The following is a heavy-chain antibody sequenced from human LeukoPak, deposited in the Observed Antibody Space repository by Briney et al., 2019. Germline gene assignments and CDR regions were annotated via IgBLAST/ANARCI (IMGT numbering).Heavy chain of an antibody. CDR1: GFTVSSYA. Sequence: GGSLRLSCAASGFTVSSYAMSWVRQAPGKVLGWVSAISGSCGSTYYADSVKGRFTISRDNSKYTLYLQMNSLRAEDTGVYYCARDDGDYVDYWGRGTLVTVSS. CDR3: ARDDGDYVDY. V-gene: IGHV3-23*01. J-gene: IGHJ4*02. D-gene: IGHD4-17*01. CDR2: ISGSCGST.